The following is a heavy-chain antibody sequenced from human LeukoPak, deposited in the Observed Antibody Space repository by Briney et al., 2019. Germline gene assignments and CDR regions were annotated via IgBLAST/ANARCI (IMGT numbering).Heavy chain of an antibody. CDR1: GYTFTSYA. CDR2: INTNTGNP. J-gene: IGHJ6*03. Sequence: ASVKVSCKASGYTFTSYAMNWVRQAPGQGLEWMGWINTNTGNPTYAQGFTGRFVFSLDTSVSTAYLQISSLKAEDTAVYYCARDQRRRHGPYYYMDVWGKGTTVTVSS. V-gene: IGHV7-4-1*02. D-gene: IGHD5-24*01. CDR3: ARDQRRRHGPYYYMDV.